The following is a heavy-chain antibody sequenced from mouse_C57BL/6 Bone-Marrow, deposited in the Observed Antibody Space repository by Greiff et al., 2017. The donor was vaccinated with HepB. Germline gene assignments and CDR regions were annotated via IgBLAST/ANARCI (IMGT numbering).Heavy chain of an antibody. CDR1: GYTFTDYN. J-gene: IGHJ4*01. Sequence: VQLKQSGPELVKPGASVKIPCKASGYTFTDYNMDWVKQSHGKSLEWIGDINPNNGGTIYNQKFKGKATLTVDKSSSTAYMELRSLTSEDTAVYYCARGATVVAWGYYAMDYWGQGTSVTVSS. CDR2: INPNNGGT. D-gene: IGHD1-1*01. CDR3: ARGATVVAWGYYAMDY. V-gene: IGHV1-18*01.